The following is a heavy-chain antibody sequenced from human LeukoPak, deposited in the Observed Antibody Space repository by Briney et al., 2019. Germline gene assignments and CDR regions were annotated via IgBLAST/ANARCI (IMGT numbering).Heavy chain of an antibody. CDR3: ARDRGWIDP. Sequence: PGGSLRLSCEASGYTFTNNWMTWFRQAPGKGLEWVANVNEDGSEQNYLDSVKGRFTISRDNAKNSVYLQMNNLRVEETAVYYCARDRGWIDPWGQGTLVTVSS. V-gene: IGHV3-7*01. D-gene: IGHD5-24*01. J-gene: IGHJ5*02. CDR2: VNEDGSEQ. CDR1: GYTFTNNW.